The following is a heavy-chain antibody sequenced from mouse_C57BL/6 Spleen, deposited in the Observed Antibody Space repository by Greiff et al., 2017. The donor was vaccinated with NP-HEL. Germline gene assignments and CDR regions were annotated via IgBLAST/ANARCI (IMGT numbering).Heavy chain of an antibody. CDR1: GYTFTDYE. CDR3: TRRFITTVVATRYFDV. CDR2: IDPEAGGT. Sequence: QVQLKQSGAELVRPGASVTLSCKASGYTFTDYEMHWVKQTPVHGLEWIGAIDPEAGGTAYNQKFKGKAILTADKSSSTAYMELRSQTSEDSAVYYCTRRFITTVVATRYFDVWGTGTTVTVSS. D-gene: IGHD1-1*01. J-gene: IGHJ1*03. V-gene: IGHV1-15*01.